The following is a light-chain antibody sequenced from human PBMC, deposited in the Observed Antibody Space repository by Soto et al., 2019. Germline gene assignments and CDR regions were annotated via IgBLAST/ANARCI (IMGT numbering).Light chain of an antibody. Sequence: LTQSPGTLSLSPGERATLSCRASQSGSSNCLAWYQQKPGPAPRLLIYGASNRASGIPDRFSGSGSGTDFTLTISRLEPEDFAVYYCQQDGSSPATFGQGTKVDIK. V-gene: IGKV3-20*01. CDR3: QQDGSSPAT. J-gene: IGKJ1*01. CDR2: GAS. CDR1: QSGSSNC.